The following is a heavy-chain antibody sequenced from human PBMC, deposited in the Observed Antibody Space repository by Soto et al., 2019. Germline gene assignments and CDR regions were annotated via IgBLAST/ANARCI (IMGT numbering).Heavy chain of an antibody. V-gene: IGHV1-18*01. CDR3: ARGAYYDSSGARNYYFYGMNV. CDR1: GYTFASYG. Sequence: QVQLVQSGAEVKKPGASVKVSCKASGYTFASYGINWVRQAPGQGLEWLGWISPYDGYTHYAQILQGRVSMTTDTSTKTAYMELRSLRSDDTAMYYCARGAYYDSSGARNYYFYGMNVWGQGTTVTVSS. J-gene: IGHJ6*02. D-gene: IGHD3-22*01. CDR2: ISPYDGYT.